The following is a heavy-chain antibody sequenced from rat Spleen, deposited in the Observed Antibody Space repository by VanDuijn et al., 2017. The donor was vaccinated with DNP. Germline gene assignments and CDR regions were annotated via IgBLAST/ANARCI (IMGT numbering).Heavy chain of an antibody. CDR3: ARWSDYFDY. J-gene: IGHJ2*01. Sequence: EVQLQESGPGLVKPSQSLSLTCSVTGYSITSRYRWNWIRKFPGNKLEWIGHISYSGRTSYNPSLKSRISITRDTSKNQFFLQLNSVTTEDTATYYCARWSDYFDYWGQGVTVTVSS. V-gene: IGHV3-1*01. CDR2: ISYSGRT. CDR1: GYSITSRY.